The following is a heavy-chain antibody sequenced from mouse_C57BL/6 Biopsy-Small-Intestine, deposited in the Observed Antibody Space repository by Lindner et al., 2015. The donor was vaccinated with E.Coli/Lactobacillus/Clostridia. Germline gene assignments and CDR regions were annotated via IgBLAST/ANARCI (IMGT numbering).Heavy chain of an antibody. J-gene: IGHJ2*01. CDR2: INPSTGGT. Sequence: VQLQESGPELEKPGASVKISCKASGYSFTGYYMNWVKQSPEKSLEWIGEINPSTGGTTYNQKFKAKATLTVDKSSSTAYMQLKSLTSEDSAVYYCARSHAEGDYWGQGTTLTVSS. CDR1: GYSFTGYY. CDR3: ARSHAEGDY. V-gene: IGHV1-42*01.